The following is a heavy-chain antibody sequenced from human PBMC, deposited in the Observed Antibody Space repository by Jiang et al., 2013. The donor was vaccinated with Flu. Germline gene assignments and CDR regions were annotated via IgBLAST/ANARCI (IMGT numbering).Heavy chain of an antibody. V-gene: IGHV4-34*01. CDR2: INHSGST. D-gene: IGHD6-19*01. CDR1: GGSFSGYY. J-gene: IGHJ4*02. CDR3: ARGGGYSSGWYDFRLFDY. Sequence: LLKPSETLSLTCAVYGGSFSGYYWSWIRQPPGKGLEWIGEINHSGSTNYNPSLKSRVTISVDTSKNQFSLKLSSVTAADTAVYYCARGGGYSSGWYDFRLFDYWGQGTLVTVSS.